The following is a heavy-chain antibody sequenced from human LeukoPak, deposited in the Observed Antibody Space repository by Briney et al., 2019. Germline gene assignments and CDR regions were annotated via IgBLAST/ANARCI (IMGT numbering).Heavy chain of an antibody. D-gene: IGHD3-10*01. Sequence: GGSLRLSCAASGFTFSSYAMSWVRQAPGKGLEWVSAISGSGGSTYYADSVKGRFTISRDNSRNTLYLQMNSLRAEDTAVYYCAKAVLLWFGESDYWGQGTLVTVSS. CDR1: GFTFSSYA. J-gene: IGHJ4*02. CDR3: AKAVLLWFGESDY. CDR2: ISGSGGST. V-gene: IGHV3-23*01.